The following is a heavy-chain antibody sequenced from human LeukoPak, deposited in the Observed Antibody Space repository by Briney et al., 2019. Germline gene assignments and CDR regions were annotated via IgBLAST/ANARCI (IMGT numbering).Heavy chain of an antibody. Sequence: ASVKVSCMASGYTFTRYGICWVRPAPGQGLGWIGWISAYNGNTNYAQKLRGRVTMTTDTSTSTAYMELRSLRSDDAAVYYCARDRGDFDYWGQGTLVTVSS. J-gene: IGHJ4*02. CDR3: ARDRGDFDY. CDR2: ISAYNGNT. V-gene: IGHV1-18*01. D-gene: IGHD3-16*01. CDR1: GYTFTRYG.